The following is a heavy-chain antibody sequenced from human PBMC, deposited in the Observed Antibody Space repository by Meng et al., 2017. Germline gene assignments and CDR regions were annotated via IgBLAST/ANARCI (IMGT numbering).Heavy chain of an antibody. V-gene: IGHV1-69*01. CDR2: IIPIFGTA. CDR3: ARVLRDGYNLGY. CDR1: GGTFSSYA. J-gene: IGHJ4*02. Sequence: QVQLVHAGAEVKKPGSSVQVSCKAAGGTFSSYAISWGRQAPGQGLEWMGGIIPIFGTANYAQKFQGRVTITADESTSTAYMELSSLRSEDTAVYYCARVLRDGYNLGYWGQGTLVTVSS. D-gene: IGHD5-24*01.